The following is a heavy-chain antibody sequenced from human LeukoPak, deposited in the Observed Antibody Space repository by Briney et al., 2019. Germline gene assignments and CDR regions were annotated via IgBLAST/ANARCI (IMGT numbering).Heavy chain of an antibody. CDR1: GFPFSGYT. CDR2: ISSSSNTI. Sequence: PGGSLRLSCAASGFPFSGYTMNWVRQAPGKGLEWVSYISSSSNTIYYADSVKGRFTISRDNAKNSLYLQVIILRAEDTAVYYCARHSSGWHFYPWGQGALVTVS. J-gene: IGHJ5*02. D-gene: IGHD6-19*01. V-gene: IGHV3-48*04. CDR3: ARHSSGWHFYP.